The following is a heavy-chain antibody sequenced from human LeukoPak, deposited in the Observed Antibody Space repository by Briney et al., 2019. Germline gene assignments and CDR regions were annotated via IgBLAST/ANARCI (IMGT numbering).Heavy chain of an antibody. CDR2: IKQGGTEK. Sequence: GGSLRFSCAASGFTFSSYSMSWVRQAPGKGLEWVANIKQGGTEKYYVDSVKGRFTISRDNAKNSLYLQMSSLRAEDTAVYYCARGSGWYGYWGQGTLVTVSS. CDR1: GFTFSSYS. CDR3: ARGSGWYGY. D-gene: IGHD6-19*01. V-gene: IGHV3-7*03. J-gene: IGHJ4*02.